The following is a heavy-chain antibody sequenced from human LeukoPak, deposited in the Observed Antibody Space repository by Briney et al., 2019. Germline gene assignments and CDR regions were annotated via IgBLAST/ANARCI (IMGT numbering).Heavy chain of an antibody. Sequence: PGGSLRLSCAASGFTFSSYSMNWVRQAPGKGLEWVSSISSSSSYIYYADSVKGRFTISRDNAKNSLYLQMNSLRAEDTAVYYCASGPDIVVVPAAPHGYWGQGTLVTVSS. J-gene: IGHJ4*02. D-gene: IGHD2-2*01. V-gene: IGHV3-21*01. CDR1: GFTFSSYS. CDR3: ASGPDIVVVPAAPHGY. CDR2: ISSSSSYI.